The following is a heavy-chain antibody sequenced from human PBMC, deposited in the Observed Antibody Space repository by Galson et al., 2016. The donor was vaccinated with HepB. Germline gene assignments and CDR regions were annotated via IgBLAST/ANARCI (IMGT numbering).Heavy chain of an antibody. D-gene: IGHD6-19*01. J-gene: IGHJ3*02. V-gene: IGHV4-39*01. Sequence: SETLSLTCSVSGGSISSSPHYWGWLRQTPGKGLEWIASIYYIGTTYYNRSLESRVTISVDTSKDHFSLKLCSVTAADTAVYDCARLWSGNRSGWDTFDIWGQGTMVTVSS. CDR3: ARLWSGNRSGWDTFDI. CDR2: IYYIGTT. CDR1: GGSISSSPHY.